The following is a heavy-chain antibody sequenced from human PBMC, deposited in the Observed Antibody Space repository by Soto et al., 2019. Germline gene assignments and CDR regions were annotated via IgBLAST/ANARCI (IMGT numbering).Heavy chain of an antibody. V-gene: IGHV1-69*12. Sequence: QVQLVQSGAEVKKPGSSVKVSCKASGGTFSSYAISWVRQAPGQGLAWMGGIIPIFGTANYAQKFQGRVTITADESTSTAYMELSSVRSEDTAVYYCARPGEYCSCGSCYDYWGQGTLVTVSS. J-gene: IGHJ4*02. CDR3: ARPGEYCSCGSCYDY. D-gene: IGHD2-15*01. CDR1: GGTFSSYA. CDR2: IIPIFGTA.